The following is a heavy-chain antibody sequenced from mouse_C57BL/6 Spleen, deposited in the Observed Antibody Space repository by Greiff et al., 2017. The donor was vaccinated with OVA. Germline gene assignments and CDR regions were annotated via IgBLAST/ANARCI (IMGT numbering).Heavy chain of an antibody. Sequence: VQLQQSGPVLVKPGASVKMSCKASGYTFTDYYMNWVKQSHGKSLEWIGVINPYNGGTSYNQKFKGKATLTVDKSSSTAYMELNSLTSEDSAVYYCASNYYGSRKDYYAMDYWGQGTSVTVSS. CDR3: ASNYYGSRKDYYAMDY. CDR1: GYTFTDYY. D-gene: IGHD1-1*01. J-gene: IGHJ4*01. CDR2: INPYNGGT. V-gene: IGHV1-19*01.